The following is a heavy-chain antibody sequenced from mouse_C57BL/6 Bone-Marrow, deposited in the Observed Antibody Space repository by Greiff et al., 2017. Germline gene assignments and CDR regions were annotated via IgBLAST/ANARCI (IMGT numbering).Heavy chain of an antibody. V-gene: IGHV1-69*01. CDR1: GYTFTSYW. J-gene: IGHJ3*01. CDR2: IDPSDSST. D-gene: IGHD1-1*01. CDR3: VSSYYYGSSYWFAY. Sequence: VQLQQPGAELVMPGASVKLSCKASGYTFTSYWMHWVKQRPGQGLEWIGEIDPSDSSTNYNQKFKGKSTLTVDKSSSTAYMQLSSLTSEYSAFYYCVSSYYYGSSYWFAYWGQGTLVTVSA.